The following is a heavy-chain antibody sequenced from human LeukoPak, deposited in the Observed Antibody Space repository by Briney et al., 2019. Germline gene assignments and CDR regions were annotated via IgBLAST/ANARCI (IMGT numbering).Heavy chain of an antibody. CDR1: GFTFRNYV. D-gene: IGHD3-16*01. CDR2: ITGDGGGT. CDR3: AKETSFGNFVTIDC. J-gene: IGHJ4*02. Sequence: GGSLRLSCAASGFTFRNYVMSWVRQTPEKGLEWVPAITGDGGGTNHADSVKGRFTIFRDNSKNTLYLQMNSLRAEDTAVYYCAKETSFGNFVTIDCWGQGALVTVSS. V-gene: IGHV3-23*01.